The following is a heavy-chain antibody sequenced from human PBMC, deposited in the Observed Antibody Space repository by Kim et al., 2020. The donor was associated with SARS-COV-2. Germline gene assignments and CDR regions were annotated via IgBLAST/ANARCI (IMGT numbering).Heavy chain of an antibody. D-gene: IGHD3-3*01. Sequence: FTISRDNSKNTLYLQMNSLRAEDTAVYYCAKRRGKITIFGVVIMGYPFDYWGQGTLVTVSS. J-gene: IGHJ4*02. V-gene: IGHV3-23*01. CDR3: AKRRGKITIFGVVIMGYPFDY.